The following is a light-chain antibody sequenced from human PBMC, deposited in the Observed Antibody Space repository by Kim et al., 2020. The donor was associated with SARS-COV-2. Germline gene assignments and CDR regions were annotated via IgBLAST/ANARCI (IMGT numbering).Light chain of an antibody. CDR3: SCPDRSGRV. Sequence: SSELTQDPTVSVALGQTVRITCQGDSLRNCYASWYQQKPGQAPALVLFGKNDRPSGIPDRFSGSRSANTASLTITGAQAADEADYYCSCPDRSGRVFGGG. CDR2: GKN. CDR1: SLRNCY. J-gene: IGLJ1*01. V-gene: IGLV3-19*01.